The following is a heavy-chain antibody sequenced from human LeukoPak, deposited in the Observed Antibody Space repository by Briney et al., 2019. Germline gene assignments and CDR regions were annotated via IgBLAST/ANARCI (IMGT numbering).Heavy chain of an antibody. Sequence: GGSLRLSCAASGFTFSDYAMHWVRQAPGKGLEWGAIISYDGTNKYYGDSVKGRFTISRDNSKNTLYLQMNSLSTEDTAVYYCARDDYWGQGTLVTVSS. J-gene: IGHJ4*02. CDR2: ISYDGTNK. CDR3: ARDDY. CDR1: GFTFSDYA. V-gene: IGHV3-30*04.